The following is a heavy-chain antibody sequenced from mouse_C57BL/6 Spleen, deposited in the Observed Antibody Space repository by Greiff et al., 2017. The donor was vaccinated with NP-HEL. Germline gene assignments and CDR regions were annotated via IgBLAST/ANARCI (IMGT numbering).Heavy chain of an antibody. V-gene: IGHV2-9-1*01. D-gene: IGHD2-5*01. J-gene: IGHJ2*01. CDR1: GFSLTSYA. CDR3: ARNGDSNYGSFDY. CDR2: IWTGGGT. Sequence: VKLVESGPGLVAPSQSLSITCSVSGFSLTSYAISWVRQPPGKGLEWLGVIWTGGGTNYNSALKSRLSISKDNAKSQVFLKMNSLQTDDTARYYCARNGDSNYGSFDYWGQGTTLTVSS.